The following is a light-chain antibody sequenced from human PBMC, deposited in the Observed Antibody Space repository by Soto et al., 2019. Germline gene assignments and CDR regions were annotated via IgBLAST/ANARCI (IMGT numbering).Light chain of an antibody. J-gene: IGLJ3*02. V-gene: IGLV1-40*01. Sequence: QSVLAQPPSVSGAPGQRVTIFCTGRSSNIGAGYDVHWYQQVPGTAPRLLIYGNSNRPSGVPDRFSGSKSGTSASLAITGLQAEDEADYYCQSYDNSLNIVVGGGTKLTVL. CDR1: SSNIGAGYD. CDR2: GNS. CDR3: QSYDNSLNIV.